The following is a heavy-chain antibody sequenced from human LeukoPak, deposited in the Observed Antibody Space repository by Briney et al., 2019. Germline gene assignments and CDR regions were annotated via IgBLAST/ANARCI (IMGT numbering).Heavy chain of an antibody. CDR2: IYPTGST. Sequence: SETLSLTCTVPGGSINSYYWSWIRQSAGKGLEWIGRIYPTGSTNYNPSLKSRVTMSVDKSKNQFSLNLNSVTAADTAVYYCARSRTGYGNNWFDPWGQGTLVTVSS. V-gene: IGHV4-4*07. CDR3: ARSRTGYGNNWFDP. J-gene: IGHJ5*02. CDR1: GGSINSYY. D-gene: IGHD5-12*01.